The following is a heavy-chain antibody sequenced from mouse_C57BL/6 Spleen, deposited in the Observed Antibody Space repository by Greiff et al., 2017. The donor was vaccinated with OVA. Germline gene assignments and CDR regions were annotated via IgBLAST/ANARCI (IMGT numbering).Heavy chain of an antibody. Sequence: EVKLQESGGGLVQPKGSLKLSCAASGFSFNTYAMNWVRQAPGKGLEWVARIRSKSNNYATYYADSVKDRFTISRDDSESMLYLQMNNLKTEDTAMYYCVRYYVGYFDVWGTGTTVTVSS. D-gene: IGHD1-1*01. CDR2: IRSKSNNYAT. CDR1: GFSFNTYA. CDR3: VRYYVGYFDV. V-gene: IGHV10-1*01. J-gene: IGHJ1*03.